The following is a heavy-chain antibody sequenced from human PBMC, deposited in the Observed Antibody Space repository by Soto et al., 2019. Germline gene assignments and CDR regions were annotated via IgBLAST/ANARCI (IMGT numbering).Heavy chain of an antibody. Sequence: PSQTLSRTCAISGASVSSNIVACNCIRQSPSRGLEWLGRTYYRSKWYNAYSVSVKSRITINPDTSKNQFSLQLKSVTPEDTAVYYCVRDTGSGSDWYGIWGQGTQVTVSS. V-gene: IGHV6-1*01. CDR2: TYYRSKWYN. J-gene: IGHJ4*02. CDR3: VRDTGSGSDWYGI. D-gene: IGHD6-13*01. CDR1: GASVSSNIVA.